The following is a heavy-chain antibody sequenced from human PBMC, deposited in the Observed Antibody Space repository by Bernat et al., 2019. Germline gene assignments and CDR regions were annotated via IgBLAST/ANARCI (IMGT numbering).Heavy chain of an antibody. D-gene: IGHD4-17*01. Sequence: EVQLVESGGGLVQPGGFLRLSCAASGFTFSSYWMSWVRQAPGKGLEWVANIKQDGSEKYYVDSVKGRFTISRDNAKNSLYLQMNSLRAEDTAVYYCAVLGTTGSFDYWGQGTLVTVSS. V-gene: IGHV3-7*03. CDR3: AVLGTTGSFDY. J-gene: IGHJ4*02. CDR2: IKQDGSEK. CDR1: GFTFSSYW.